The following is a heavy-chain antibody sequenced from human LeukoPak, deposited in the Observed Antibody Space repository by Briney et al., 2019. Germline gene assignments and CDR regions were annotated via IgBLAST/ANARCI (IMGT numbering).Heavy chain of an antibody. V-gene: IGHV4-4*08. Sequence: SWETLCLTCAASGGSISSYYLSWIRQPPGKGLEWIGAFYRGGSTYYNPSLKSRVTISVDKSKNKFSLNLTCVTAADTAVYYCARAMSIAARLQTIFDYWGQGTLVTVSS. D-gene: IGHD6-6*01. CDR2: FYRGGST. J-gene: IGHJ4*02. CDR1: GGSISSYY. CDR3: ARAMSIAARLQTIFDY.